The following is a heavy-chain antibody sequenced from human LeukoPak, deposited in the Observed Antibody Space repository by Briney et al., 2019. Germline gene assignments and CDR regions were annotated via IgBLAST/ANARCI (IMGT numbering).Heavy chain of an antibody. V-gene: IGHV3-23*01. J-gene: IGHJ4*02. CDR1: GFSFGDSD. CDR3: AKDPNWEGGY. D-gene: IGHD1-26*01. Sequence: GGFLRLSCAASGFSFGDSDMNWFRQAPGEGPQWVANINYLGLRTYYADSVKGRFTIARDNSKNMLFLQMDGLRVEDTALYYCAKDPNWEGGYWGQGTLVTVSS. CDR2: INYLGLRT.